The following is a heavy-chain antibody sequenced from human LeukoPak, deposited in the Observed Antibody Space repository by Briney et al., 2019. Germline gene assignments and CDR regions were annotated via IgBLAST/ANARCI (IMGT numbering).Heavy chain of an antibody. J-gene: IGHJ4*02. V-gene: IGHV4-61*02. CDR1: DGSISSGSYY. Sequence: PSQTLSLTCTVSDGSISSGSYYWSWIRQPAGKGLEWIGRIYTSGSTNYNPSLKSRVTISVDTSKNQFSLKLSSVTAADTAVYYCARDNPIAAAVDYWGQGTLVTVSS. CDR3: ARDNPIAAAVDY. CDR2: IYTSGST. D-gene: IGHD6-13*01.